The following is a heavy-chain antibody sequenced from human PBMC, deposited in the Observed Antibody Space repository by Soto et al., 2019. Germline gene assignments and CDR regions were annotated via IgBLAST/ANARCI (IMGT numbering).Heavy chain of an antibody. CDR1: GFAFSSHP. D-gene: IGHD6-6*01. Sequence: LSCAASGFAFSSHPMSWVRQAPERGLEWVSGISDGGDLTYNADSVKGRSTISRDNSKNILFLQMNSLRAEDTALYYCARRAFGSSRSFDLWGPGTMVTVSS. J-gene: IGHJ3*01. V-gene: IGHV3-23*01. CDR2: ISDGGDLT. CDR3: ARRAFGSSRSFDL.